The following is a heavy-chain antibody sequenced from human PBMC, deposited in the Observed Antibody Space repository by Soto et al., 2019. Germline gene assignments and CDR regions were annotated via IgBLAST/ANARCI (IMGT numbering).Heavy chain of an antibody. D-gene: IGHD6-19*01. CDR3: ARGKNIAVAGLVYNY. V-gene: IGHV3-7*01. CDR1: GFTFSSYW. Sequence: GGSLSLSCAASGFTFSSYWMSWVRQAPGKGLEWVANIKQDGSEKYYVDSVKGRFTISRDNAKNSLYLQMNSLRAEDTAVYYCARGKNIAVAGLVYNYWGQGTLVTVSS. J-gene: IGHJ4*02. CDR2: IKQDGSEK.